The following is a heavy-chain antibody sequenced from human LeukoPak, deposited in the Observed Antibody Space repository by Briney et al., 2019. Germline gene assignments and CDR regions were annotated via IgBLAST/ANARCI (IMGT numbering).Heavy chain of an antibody. V-gene: IGHV3-23*01. Sequence: AGGSLRLSCAASGFTLINYAMSWVRQAPGKGLEWVSAISGSGGSTYYADSVKGRFTISRDNSKNTLYLQMNSLRAEDTAVYYCAKDRGLWADDFDYWGQGTLVTVSS. CDR1: GFTLINYA. J-gene: IGHJ4*02. D-gene: IGHD6-19*01. CDR2: ISGSGGST. CDR3: AKDRGLWADDFDY.